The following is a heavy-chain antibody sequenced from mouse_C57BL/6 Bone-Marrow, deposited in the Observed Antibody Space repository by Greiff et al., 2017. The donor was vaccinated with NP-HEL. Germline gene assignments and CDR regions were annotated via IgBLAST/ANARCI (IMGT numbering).Heavy chain of an antibody. Sequence: QVQLKQSGPGLVQPSQSLSITCTVSGFSLTSYCVHWVRQSPGKGLEWLGVIWSGGSTDYNAAFISRLSISKDNSKSQVFFKMNSLQADDTAIYYCASLTTVYYYYAMDDWGQGTSVTVSS. CDR3: ASLTTVYYYYAMDD. V-gene: IGHV2-2*01. J-gene: IGHJ4*01. D-gene: IGHD1-1*01. CDR2: IWSGGST. CDR1: GFSLTSYC.